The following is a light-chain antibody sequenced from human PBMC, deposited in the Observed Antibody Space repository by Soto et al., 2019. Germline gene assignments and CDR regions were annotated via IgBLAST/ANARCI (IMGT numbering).Light chain of an antibody. V-gene: IGLV2-14*01. J-gene: IGLJ2*01. CDR3: NSYTSSSTLVV. CDR1: DSDVGGYNY. Sequence: QSALTQPASVSGSPGQSITISCTGTDSDVGGYNYVSWYQQHPGKAPKLIIYDVSNRPSGVSNRFSGSKSGNTASLTISGLQAEDEADYYCNSYTSSSTLVVFGGGTKVTVL. CDR2: DVS.